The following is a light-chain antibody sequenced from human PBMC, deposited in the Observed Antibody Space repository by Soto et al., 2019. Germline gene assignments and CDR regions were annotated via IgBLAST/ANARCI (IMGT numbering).Light chain of an antibody. Sequence: IVLTQSPATLSLSPGEKATLSCRASQSVSTYLAWYQQKPGQAPRLLIYDAASRATGIPARFSGSGSVTDFPLTISSLDPEDFAVYYCQRRSNWPSTFGQGTKVEIK. J-gene: IGKJ1*01. CDR1: QSVSTY. V-gene: IGKV3-11*01. CDR2: DAA. CDR3: QRRSNWPST.